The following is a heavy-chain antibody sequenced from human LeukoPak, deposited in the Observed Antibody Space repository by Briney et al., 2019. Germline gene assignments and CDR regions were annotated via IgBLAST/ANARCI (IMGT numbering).Heavy chain of an antibody. CDR3: ARDTESPGIAVAGTHY. Sequence: PGGSLRLSCAASGFTFSSYSMNWVRQAPGKGLEWVSSISSSSSYIYYAYSVKGRFTISRDNAKNSLYLQMNSLRAEDTAVYYCARDTESPGIAVAGTHYWGQGTLVTVSS. J-gene: IGHJ4*02. D-gene: IGHD6-19*01. CDR1: GFTFSSYS. CDR2: ISSSSSYI. V-gene: IGHV3-21*01.